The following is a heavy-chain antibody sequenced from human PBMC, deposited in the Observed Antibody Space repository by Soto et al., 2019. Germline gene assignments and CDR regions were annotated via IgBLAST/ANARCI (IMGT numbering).Heavy chain of an antibody. J-gene: IGHJ5*02. CDR3: ARGLQQLANWFDP. D-gene: IGHD6-13*01. Sequence: PSETLSLTCTVSGGSISSYYWSWIRQPPGKGLEWIGYIYYSGSTNYNPSLKSRVTISVDTSKNQFSLKLSSVTAADTAVHYCARGLQQLANWFDPWGQGTLVTVSS. V-gene: IGHV4-59*01. CDR2: IYYSGST. CDR1: GGSISSYY.